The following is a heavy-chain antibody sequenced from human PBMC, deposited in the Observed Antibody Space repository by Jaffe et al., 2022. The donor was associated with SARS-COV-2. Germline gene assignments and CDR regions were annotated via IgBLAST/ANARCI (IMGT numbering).Heavy chain of an antibody. CDR2: IWYDGSNK. J-gene: IGHJ6*02. Sequence: QVQLVESGGGVVQPGRSLRLSCAASGFTFSSYGMHWVRQAPGKGLEWVAVIWYDGSNKYYADSVKGRFTISRDNSKNTLYLQMNSLRAEDTAVYYCARKQGAIFGVVPPPEDYGMDVWGQGTTVTVSS. V-gene: IGHV3-33*01. D-gene: IGHD3-3*01. CDR3: ARKQGAIFGVVPPPEDYGMDV. CDR1: GFTFSSYG.